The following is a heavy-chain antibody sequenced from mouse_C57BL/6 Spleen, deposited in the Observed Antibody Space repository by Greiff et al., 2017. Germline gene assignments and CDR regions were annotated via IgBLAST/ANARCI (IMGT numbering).Heavy chain of an antibody. CDR1: GYTFTDYE. J-gene: IGHJ3*01. CDR3: TRKGSNSWFAY. Sequence: VKLQESGAELVRPGASVTLSCKASGYTFTDYEMHWAKQTPVHGLEWIGAIDPETGGTAYNQKFKGKAILTADKSSSTAYMELRSLTSEDSAVYYCTRKGSNSWFAYWGQGTLVTVSA. CDR2: IDPETGGT. V-gene: IGHV1-15*01. D-gene: IGHD2-5*01.